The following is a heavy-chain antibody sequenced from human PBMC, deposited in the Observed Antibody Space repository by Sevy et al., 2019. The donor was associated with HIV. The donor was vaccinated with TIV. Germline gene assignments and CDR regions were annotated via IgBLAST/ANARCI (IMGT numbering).Heavy chain of an antibody. J-gene: IGHJ4*02. CDR1: GGSFSGYY. CDR3: ARGHEGATMGDRFDY. V-gene: IGHV4-34*01. D-gene: IGHD3-16*01. Sequence: SETLSLTCAVYGGSFSGYYWSWIRQPPGKGLEWIGEINHSGSTNYNPSLKSRVTISVDTSKNQFSLKLSSVTAADTAVYYCARGHEGATMGDRFDYWGQGTLVTVSS. CDR2: INHSGST.